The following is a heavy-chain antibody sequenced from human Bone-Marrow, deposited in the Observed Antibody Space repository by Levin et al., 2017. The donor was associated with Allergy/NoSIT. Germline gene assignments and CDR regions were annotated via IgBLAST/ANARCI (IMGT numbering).Heavy chain of an antibody. Sequence: GGSLRLSCAASGFSVSNNFLNWVRQVPGKRLEWVSLIYSGGSTHYADSVKGRFTISRDNSRNTLYLQMNSLRVEDTAVYYCARDGQGHSSSPYWGQGTLVTVSS. CDR1: GFSVSNNF. CDR2: IYSGGST. J-gene: IGHJ4*02. V-gene: IGHV3-66*01. CDR3: ARDGQGHSSSPY. D-gene: IGHD6-6*01.